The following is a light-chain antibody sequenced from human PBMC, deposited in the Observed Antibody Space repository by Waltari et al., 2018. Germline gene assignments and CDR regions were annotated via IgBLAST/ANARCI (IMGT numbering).Light chain of an antibody. CDR3: QKYGSLPAT. Sequence: EIMLTQSTGTLSLSPGARATLSCRASQNINKYLAWYQHKPGQAPRLLIYDASSRATGIPDRFSGSGSGTDFSLTISRLEPEDFAVYYCQKYGSLPATFGQGTKVEIK. V-gene: IGKV3-20*01. J-gene: IGKJ1*01. CDR1: QNINKY. CDR2: DAS.